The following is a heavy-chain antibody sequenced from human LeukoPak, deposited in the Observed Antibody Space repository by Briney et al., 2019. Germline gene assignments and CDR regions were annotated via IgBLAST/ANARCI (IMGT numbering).Heavy chain of an antibody. J-gene: IGHJ5*02. CDR1: GYTFTGYY. V-gene: IGHV1-2*02. D-gene: IGHD2-2*01. CDR2: INLNSAGT. CDR3: ARDQLRGYCSSTSCYPGGWFDP. Sequence: GASVKVSCKASGYTFTGYYMHWVRQAPGQGLEWMGWINLNSAGTNYSQKFQGRVTMTSDTSISTAYMELSRLRSDDTVVYYCARDQLRGYCSSTSCYPGGWFDPWGQGTLVTVSS.